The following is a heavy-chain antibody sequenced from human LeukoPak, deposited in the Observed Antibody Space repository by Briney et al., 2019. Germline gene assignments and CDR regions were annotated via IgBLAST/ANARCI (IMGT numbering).Heavy chain of an antibody. CDR1: GFIFIDYD. V-gene: IGHV3-13*01. CDR2: IGFRGDT. D-gene: IGHD6-19*01. CDR3: ARGGIQVSGIDEFDY. J-gene: IGHJ4*02. Sequence: GGSLRLSCAASGFIFIDYDMHWVRQVIGKGLEWVTAIGFRGDTHYSGSVKGRFTISRENAESFLYLQMNSLRAEDTAVYYCARGGIQVSGIDEFDYWGQGTLVTVSS.